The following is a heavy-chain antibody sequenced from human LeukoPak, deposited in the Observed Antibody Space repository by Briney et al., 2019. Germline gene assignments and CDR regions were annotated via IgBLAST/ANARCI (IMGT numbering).Heavy chain of an antibody. CDR3: ARGDAHAFDV. CDR1: GFTFSNYW. J-gene: IGHJ3*01. Sequence: GGSLRLSCGVSGFTFSNYWVHWVRGARGKGRVWVSCLSSDGSSRTAADSEKGRCTISRDNAENTLYLQMNSPSAEDTAVYFCARGDAHAFDVWGQRTTVTVSS. CDR2: LSSDGSSR. V-gene: IGHV3-74*03.